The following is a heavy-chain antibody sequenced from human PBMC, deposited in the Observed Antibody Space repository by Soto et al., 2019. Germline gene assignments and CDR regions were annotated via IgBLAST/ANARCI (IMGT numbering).Heavy chain of an antibody. V-gene: IGHV3-7*01. CDR3: AILTPDYDFWSGYFNYYYYMDV. Sequence: PGGSLRLSCAASGFTFSSYWMSWVRQAPGKGLEWVANIKQDGSEKYYVDSVKGRFTISRDNAKNSLYLQMNSLRAEDTAVYYCAILTPDYDFWSGYFNYYYYMDVWGKGITVTVSS. D-gene: IGHD3-3*01. CDR2: IKQDGSEK. CDR1: GFTFSSYW. J-gene: IGHJ6*03.